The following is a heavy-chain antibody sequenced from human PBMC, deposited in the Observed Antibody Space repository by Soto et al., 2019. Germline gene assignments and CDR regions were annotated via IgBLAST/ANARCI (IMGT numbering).Heavy chain of an antibody. Sequence: QVQLVESGGGVVQPGRSLRLSCAASGFTFSSYGMHWVRQAPGKGLEWVAVIWYDGSNKYYADSVKGRFTISRDNSKNTLYRQMNSLRAEDTAVYYCARSGTPYYYYYGMDVWGQGTTVTVSS. CDR3: ARSGTPYYYYYGMDV. D-gene: IGHD1-1*01. CDR1: GFTFSSYG. V-gene: IGHV3-33*01. CDR2: IWYDGSNK. J-gene: IGHJ6*02.